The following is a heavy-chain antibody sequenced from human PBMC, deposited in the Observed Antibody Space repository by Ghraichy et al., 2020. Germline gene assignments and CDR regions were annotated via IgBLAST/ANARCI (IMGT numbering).Heavy chain of an antibody. Sequence: GESLNISCAASGFTVSSNYMSWVRQAPGKGLEWVSVIYSGGSTYYADSVKGRFTISRDNSKNTLYLQMNSLRAEDTAVYYCATSRTFDYWGQGTLVTVSS. CDR1: GFTVSSNY. V-gene: IGHV3-53*01. CDR3: ATSRTFDY. J-gene: IGHJ4*02. CDR2: IYSGGST. D-gene: IGHD1-7*01.